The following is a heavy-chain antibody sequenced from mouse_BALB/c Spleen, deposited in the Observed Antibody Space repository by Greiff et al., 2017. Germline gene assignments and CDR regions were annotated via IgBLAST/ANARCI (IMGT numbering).Heavy chain of an antibody. J-gene: IGHJ3*01. Sequence: DVQLVESGGGLVQPGGSMKLSCVASGFTFSNYWMHWVRQSPAKGLEWVADISFKSDNSATHYAESVKGRFTISRDDSKSSVYLQMNNLRAEATCIYYCTRNYRYDEFDYWGQGTLVTVSA. CDR2: ISFKSDNSAT. V-gene: IGHV6-6*02. CDR1: GFTFSNYW. D-gene: IGHD2-14*01. CDR3: TRNYRYDEFDY.